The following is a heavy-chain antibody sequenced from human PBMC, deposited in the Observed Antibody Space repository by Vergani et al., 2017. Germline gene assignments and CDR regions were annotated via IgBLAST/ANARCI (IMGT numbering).Heavy chain of an antibody. D-gene: IGHD3-10*01. J-gene: IGHJ5*02. V-gene: IGHV4-59*01. CDR3: GRVADFYGLGSRLLDL. CDR2: MYHSGST. Sequence: QVRLQESGPGLVKPLETLSLTCSVSGGSMSGYYWSWIRQPPGKELEWIGYMYHSGSTNYTPSLETRGTISGDTSKNQFSLKLNSVTAADTAVYYCGRVADFYGLGSRLLDLWVQGILVTVSS. CDR1: GGSMSGYY.